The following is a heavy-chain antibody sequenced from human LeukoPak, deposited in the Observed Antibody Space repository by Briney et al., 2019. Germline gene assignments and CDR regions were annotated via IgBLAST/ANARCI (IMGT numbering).Heavy chain of an antibody. CDR3: ARDLYYYDSSGSYDADFDY. V-gene: IGHV3-21*01. J-gene: IGHJ4*02. D-gene: IGHD3-22*01. CDR1: GFTFSSYS. Sequence: GGSLRLSCAASGFTFSSYSMNWVRQAPGNGLEWVSSISSSSSYIYYADSVKGRFTISRDNAKNSLYLQMNSLRAEDTAVYYCARDLYYYDSSGSYDADFDYWGQGTLVTVSS. CDR2: ISSSSSYI.